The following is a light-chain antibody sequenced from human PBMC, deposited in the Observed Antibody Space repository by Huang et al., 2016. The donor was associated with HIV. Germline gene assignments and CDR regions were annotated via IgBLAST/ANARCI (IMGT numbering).Light chain of an antibody. J-gene: IGKJ4*01. CDR1: QSIGHY. CDR2: AAS. Sequence: DIQMTQSPSSLSASVGDRVTITCRASQSIGHYLNWYKQRPGKGPNLLIYAASKLQSDVPSRFSGSGSGTDFTLTITSLQPEDFATYHCQQTYSAPLTFGGGTKVEIK. CDR3: QQTYSAPLT. V-gene: IGKV1-39*01.